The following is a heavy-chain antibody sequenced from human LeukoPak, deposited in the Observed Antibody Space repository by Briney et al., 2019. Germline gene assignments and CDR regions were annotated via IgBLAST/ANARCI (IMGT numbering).Heavy chain of an antibody. V-gene: IGHV3-23*01. Sequence: GGSLRLSCAASGFTFNSYAMSWVRQAPGKGLEWVSAISGSGGSTYYADSVKGRFTISRDNSKNTLYLQMNSLRAEDTAVYYCAKGDITFGGVIVRPDFDYWGQGTLVTVSS. J-gene: IGHJ4*02. CDR1: GFTFNSYA. CDR3: AKGDITFGGVIVRPDFDY. D-gene: IGHD3-16*02. CDR2: ISGSGGST.